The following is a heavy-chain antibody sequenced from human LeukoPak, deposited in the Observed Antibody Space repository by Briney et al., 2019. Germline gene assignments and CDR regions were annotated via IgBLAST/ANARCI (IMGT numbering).Heavy chain of an antibody. V-gene: IGHV4-30-2*01. CDR2: IYHTGST. CDR3: ARLQYCSGTSCYWFDP. D-gene: IGHD2-2*01. CDR1: GGSTSSGLYS. J-gene: IGHJ5*02. Sequence: SSQTLSLTCDVSGGSTSSGLYSWSWIRQPLGKGPEWIGYIYHTGSTYYNPSLKSRVTISVDTSKNQFSLRLSSVTAADTAVYYCARLQYCSGTSCYWFDPWGQGTLVTVSS.